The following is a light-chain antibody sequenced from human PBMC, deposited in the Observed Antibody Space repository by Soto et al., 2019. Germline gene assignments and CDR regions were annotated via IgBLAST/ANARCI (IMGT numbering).Light chain of an antibody. J-gene: IGKJ1*01. Sequence: DIQMTQSSSSLSASVGNRVTITFQASQDIATYLNWYQQKPGKTLNLLIYDASNLETWVSSRFSRGAFGTKSPFNISHLRPEDISTNYCQKYDNPPPTWKFGQGQNVDI. CDR1: QDIATY. CDR3: QKYDNPPPTWK. CDR2: DAS. V-gene: IGKV1-33*01.